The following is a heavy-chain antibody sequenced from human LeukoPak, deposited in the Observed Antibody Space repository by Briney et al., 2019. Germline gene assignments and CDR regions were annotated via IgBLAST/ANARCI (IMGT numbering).Heavy chain of an antibody. CDR2: IYYSGST. V-gene: IGHV4-39*07. CDR1: GGSISSSSYY. CDR3: ARAYSSSWYPLYNWFDP. D-gene: IGHD6-13*01. Sequence: SETLSLTCTVSGGSISSSSYYWGWIRQPPGKGLEWIGSIYYSGSTNYNPSLKSRVTISVDTSKNQFSLKLSSVTAADTAVYYCARAYSSSWYPLYNWFDPWGQGTLVTVSS. J-gene: IGHJ5*02.